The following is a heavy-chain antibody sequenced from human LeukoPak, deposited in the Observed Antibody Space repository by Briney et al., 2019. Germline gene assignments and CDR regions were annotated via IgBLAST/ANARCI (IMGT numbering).Heavy chain of an antibody. CDR1: GGSITSVSYY. CDR2: INHSGST. D-gene: IGHD5-18*01. Sequence: SETLSLTCTVSGGSITSVSYYWSWIRQPPGKGLEWIGEINHSGSTNYNPSLKSRVTISVDTSKNQFSLKLSSVTAADTAVYYCARYSYGKFDYWGQGTLVTVSS. V-gene: IGHV4-39*07. J-gene: IGHJ4*02. CDR3: ARYSYGKFDY.